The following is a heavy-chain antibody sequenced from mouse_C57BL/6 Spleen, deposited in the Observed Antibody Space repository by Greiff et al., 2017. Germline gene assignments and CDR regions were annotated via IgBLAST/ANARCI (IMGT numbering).Heavy chain of an antibody. D-gene: IGHD1-1*01. Sequence: QVQLQQPGAELVKPGASVKLSCKASGYTFTSYWMHWVKQRPGQGLEWIGRIHPNSGSTNYNEKIKSKATLTVDKSSSTAYMQLSSLTSEDSAVYYCARAPYYYGSSSSDYWGQGTTLTVSS. CDR2: IHPNSGST. V-gene: IGHV1-64*01. CDR1: GYTFTSYW. CDR3: ARAPYYYGSSSSDY. J-gene: IGHJ2*01.